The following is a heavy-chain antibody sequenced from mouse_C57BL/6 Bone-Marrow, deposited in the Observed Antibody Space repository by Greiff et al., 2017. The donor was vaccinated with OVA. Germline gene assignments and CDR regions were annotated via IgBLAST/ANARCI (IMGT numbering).Heavy chain of an antibody. D-gene: IGHD2-5*01. CDR3: ARRVTTGFDY. Sequence: DVKLVESGGGLVKPGGSLKLSCAASGFTFSDYGMHWVRQAPEKGLEWVAYISSGSSTIYYADTVKGRFTISRDNAKNTLFLQMTSLRSEDTAMYYCARRVTTGFDYWGQGTTLTVSS. J-gene: IGHJ2*01. CDR1: GFTFSDYG. V-gene: IGHV5-17*01. CDR2: ISSGSSTI.